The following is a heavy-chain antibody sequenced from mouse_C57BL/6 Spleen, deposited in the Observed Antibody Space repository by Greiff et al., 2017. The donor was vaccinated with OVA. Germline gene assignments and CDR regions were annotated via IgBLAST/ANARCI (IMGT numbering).Heavy chain of an antibody. CDR1: GYTFTSYW. Sequence: QVQLQQPGAELVKPGASVKLSCKASGYTFTSYWMHWVKQRPGQGLEWIGMIHPNSGSTNYNEKFKSKATLTVDKSSSTAYMQLSSLTSEDSAVYYCARRTIYYDYDEGFDYWGKGTTRTVSS. V-gene: IGHV1-64*01. CDR2: IHPNSGST. CDR3: ARRTIYYDYDEGFDY. D-gene: IGHD2-4*01. J-gene: IGHJ2*01.